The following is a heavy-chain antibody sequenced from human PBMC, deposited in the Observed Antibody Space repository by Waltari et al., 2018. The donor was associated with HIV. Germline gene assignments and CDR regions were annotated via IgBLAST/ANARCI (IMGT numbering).Heavy chain of an antibody. V-gene: IGHV2-70*01. Sequence: QVTLRESGPALVKPTQTLTLTCTFSGFSLSTSGMCVSWIRQPPGKALEWLALIDWDDDKYYSTSLKTRLTISKDTSKNQVVLTMTNMDPVDTATYYCARINEYYDSSGYYPGFDYWGQGTLVTVSS. CDR3: ARINEYYDSSGYYPGFDY. CDR1: GFSLSTSGMC. J-gene: IGHJ4*02. D-gene: IGHD3-22*01. CDR2: IDWDDDK.